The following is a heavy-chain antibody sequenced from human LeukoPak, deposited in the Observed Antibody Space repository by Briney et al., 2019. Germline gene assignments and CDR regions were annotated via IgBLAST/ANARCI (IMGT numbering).Heavy chain of an antibody. J-gene: IGHJ4*02. CDR3: ASAKDGSGYSGTDY. D-gene: IGHD3-22*01. CDR1: GFTFSDYA. CDR2: ITNNGGST. V-gene: IGHV3-64*01. Sequence: GGSLRLSCSASGFTFSDYAMHWVRQAPGKGLEYVSAITNNGGSTYYANSVKGRFTISRDNSKNTLYLQMGSLTAEDMAVYYCASAKDGSGYSGTDYWGQGTLVTVSS.